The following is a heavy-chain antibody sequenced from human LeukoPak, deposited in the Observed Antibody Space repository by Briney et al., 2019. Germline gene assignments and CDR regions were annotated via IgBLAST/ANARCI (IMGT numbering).Heavy chain of an antibody. J-gene: IGHJ5*02. Sequence: GASVKVSCKASGYTFTSYAMHWVRQAPGQGLEWMGWISAYNGNTNYAQKLQGRVTMTTDTSTSTAYMELRSLRSDDTAVYYCARDPRVGWLQFEDWFDPWGQGTLVTVSS. CDR2: ISAYNGNT. D-gene: IGHD5-24*01. CDR3: ARDPRVGWLQFEDWFDP. CDR1: GYTFTSYA. V-gene: IGHV1-18*01.